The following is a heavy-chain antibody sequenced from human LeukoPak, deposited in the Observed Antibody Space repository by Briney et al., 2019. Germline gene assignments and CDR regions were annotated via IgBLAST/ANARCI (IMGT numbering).Heavy chain of an antibody. Sequence: SETLSLTCSVSGDSISSGSFYWSWIRQPAGRGLEWIGSIYYSGSTYYNPSLKSRFTTSLDTSKNQFSLNLSSVTAADTAVYYCTGELAGTTVHYWGQGTLVTVSS. CDR1: GDSISSGSFY. CDR2: IYYSGST. J-gene: IGHJ4*02. CDR3: TGELAGTTVHY. D-gene: IGHD1-7*01. V-gene: IGHV4-39*07.